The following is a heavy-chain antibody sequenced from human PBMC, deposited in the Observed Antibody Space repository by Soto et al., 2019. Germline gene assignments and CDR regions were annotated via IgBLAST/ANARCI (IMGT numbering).Heavy chain of an antibody. CDR1: GFTFSSCA. CDR2: ISSSGSTI. CDR3: ARCVHRTNIVVVVAAIWFDP. D-gene: IGHD2-15*01. J-gene: IGHJ5*02. V-gene: IGHV3-11*01. Sequence: GGSLRLSCAASGFTFSSCAMSWIRQAPGKGLEWVSYISSSGSTIYYADSVKGRFTISRDNAKNSLYLQMNSLRAEDTAVYYCARCVHRTNIVVVVAAIWFDPWGQGTQVTVSS.